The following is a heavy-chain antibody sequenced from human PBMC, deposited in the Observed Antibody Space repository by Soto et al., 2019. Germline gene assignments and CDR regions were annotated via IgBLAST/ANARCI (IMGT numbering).Heavy chain of an antibody. CDR3: ARDRGSWKQQLVDY. D-gene: IGHD6-13*01. V-gene: IGHV3-21*01. CDR1: GFTFSSYS. Sequence: GGSLRLSCAASGFTFSSYSMNWVRQAPGKGLEWVSSISSSSSYIYYADSVKGRFTISRDNAKNSLYLQMNSLGAEDTAVYYCARDRGSWKQQLVDYWGQGTLVTVSS. CDR2: ISSSSSYI. J-gene: IGHJ4*02.